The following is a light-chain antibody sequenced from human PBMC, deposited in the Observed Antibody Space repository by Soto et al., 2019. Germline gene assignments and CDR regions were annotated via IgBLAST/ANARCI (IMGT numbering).Light chain of an antibody. CDR1: QTLNSGY. Sequence: EIVLTQSPGTLSMSPGERATLSCRTSQTLNSGYLAWYQQKPGQAPRLLIYGASSRATGIPDRFSGSRSGREFTLSISRLEPEDFAVNYCQQYASSPYTFGQGTKLEIK. CDR3: QQYASSPYT. J-gene: IGKJ2*01. CDR2: GAS. V-gene: IGKV3-20*01.